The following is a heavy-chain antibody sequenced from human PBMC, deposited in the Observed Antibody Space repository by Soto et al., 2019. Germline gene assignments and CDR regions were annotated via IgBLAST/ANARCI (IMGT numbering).Heavy chain of an antibody. CDR3: AKGVGYDSSAYDY. CDR2: IIPIFGTA. J-gene: IGHJ4*02. CDR1: GSTFSSYA. V-gene: IGHV1-69*13. Sequence: SVKVSCKASGSTFSSYAISWVRQVPGKGLEWMGGIIPIFGTANYAQKFHGRVTITADESTSTAYMELSSLRSEDTSIYYCAKGVGYDSSAYDYWGQGTLVTVSS. D-gene: IGHD3-22*01.